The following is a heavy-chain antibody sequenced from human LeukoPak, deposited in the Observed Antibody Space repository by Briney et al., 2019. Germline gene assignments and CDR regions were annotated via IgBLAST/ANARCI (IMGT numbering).Heavy chain of an antibody. V-gene: IGHV1-69*01. Sequence: ASVKVSCKASGGTFSSYAISWVRQAPGQGLEWMGGIIPIFGTANCAQKFQGRVTITADESTSTAYMELSSLRSEDTAVYYCARDGDYYYDSSGYWDYYFDYWGQGTLVTVSS. J-gene: IGHJ4*02. CDR3: ARDGDYYYDSSGYWDYYFDY. CDR2: IIPIFGTA. CDR1: GGTFSSYA. D-gene: IGHD3-22*01.